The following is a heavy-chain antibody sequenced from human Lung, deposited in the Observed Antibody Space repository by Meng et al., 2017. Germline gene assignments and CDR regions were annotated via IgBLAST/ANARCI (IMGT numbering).Heavy chain of an antibody. CDR3: VRSSAWVRTGFDP. CDR1: GGSISTSGYY. V-gene: IGHV4-39*01. J-gene: IGHJ5*02. CDR2: IGHSGFT. D-gene: IGHD6-19*01. Sequence: LRAWDPGLATPSAALSLTCRVSGGSISTSGYYWGWIRQPPGKGLEWIGSIGHSGFTYYTPSLKSRVAVSLDTSKSQFSLMLTSVTAADTAVYYCVRSSAWVRTGFDPWGQGTLVTVSS.